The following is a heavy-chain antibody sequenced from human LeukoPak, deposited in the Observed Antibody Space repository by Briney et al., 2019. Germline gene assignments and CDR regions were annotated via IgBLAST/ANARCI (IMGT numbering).Heavy chain of an antibody. D-gene: IGHD5-18*01. Sequence: GGSLRLSCTASGFTFSTYNMNWVRQAPGKGLEWVSSISTSSNYIYYADSVKGRFTISRDNAKNSLYLQMNSLRVEDTDVYHCARVSYGDFGPWGQGTLVTVSS. J-gene: IGHJ5*02. CDR3: ARVSYGDFGP. V-gene: IGHV3-21*01. CDR1: GFTFSTYN. CDR2: ISTSSNYI.